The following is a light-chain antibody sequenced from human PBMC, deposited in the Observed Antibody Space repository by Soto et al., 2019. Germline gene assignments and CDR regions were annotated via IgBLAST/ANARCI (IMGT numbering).Light chain of an antibody. CDR2: DAS. J-gene: IGKJ4*01. CDR1: QSVSSY. V-gene: IGKV3-11*01. Sequence: EIVMTQSPATLSVSPGERATLSCRASQSVSSYLAWYQQKPGQAPRLLIYDASNRATGIPARFSGSGSGTDFTLTISSLEPEDFAVYYCQQRSNWLTFGGGTKVDI. CDR3: QQRSNWLT.